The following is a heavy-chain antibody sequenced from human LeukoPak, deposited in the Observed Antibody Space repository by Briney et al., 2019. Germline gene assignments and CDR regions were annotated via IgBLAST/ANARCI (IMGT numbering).Heavy chain of an antibody. Sequence: KRGESLKISCKGSGYSFTSYWIGWVRQMPGKGLEWMGIIYPGDSDTRYSPSFQGQVTISADKSISTAYLQWSSMKASDTAMYYCARRHFYDSSGYLDYWGQGTLVTVSS. CDR2: IYPGDSDT. D-gene: IGHD3-22*01. J-gene: IGHJ4*02. V-gene: IGHV5-51*01. CDR3: ARRHFYDSSGYLDY. CDR1: GYSFTSYW.